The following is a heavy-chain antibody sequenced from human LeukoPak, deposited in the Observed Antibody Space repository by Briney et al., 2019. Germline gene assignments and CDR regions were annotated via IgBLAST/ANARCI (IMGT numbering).Heavy chain of an antibody. J-gene: IGHJ6*03. CDR1: GGTFSSYA. CDR3: ARVVNRRVYGGYYYYYYMDV. D-gene: IGHD4-23*01. Sequence: GASVKVSCKASGGTFSSYAISWVRQAPGQGLEWMGRIIPIFGTANYAQKFQGRVTITTDESTSTAYMELSSLRSEDTAVYYCARVVNRRVYGGYYYYYYMDVWGKGTTVTVSS. CDR2: IIPIFGTA. V-gene: IGHV1-69*05.